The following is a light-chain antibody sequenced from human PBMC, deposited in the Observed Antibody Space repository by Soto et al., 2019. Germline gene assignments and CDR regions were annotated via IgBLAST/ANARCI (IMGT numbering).Light chain of an antibody. CDR2: KAS. V-gene: IGKV1-5*03. J-gene: IGKJ4*01. CDR3: PQYETFPLT. CDR1: QSISTW. Sequence: DIQMTQSPSTLSASVGDRVTIACRASQSISTWLAWYQQKPGKAPKLLIYKASILESGVPSRFSGSGSATEFTLTISSLQPEDFASYYCPQYETFPLTFGGGTKVEIK.